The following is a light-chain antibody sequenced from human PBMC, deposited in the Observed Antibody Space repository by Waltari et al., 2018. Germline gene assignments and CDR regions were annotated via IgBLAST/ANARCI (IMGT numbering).Light chain of an antibody. V-gene: IGLV2-23*02. Sequence: QSALTQPASVSGSPGQSLPIPCPGTSSDVGGYNYVSWYQQHPGKAPKLMIYDVSKRPSGVSNRFSGSKSGNTASLTISGLQAEDEADYYCCSYAGSSTVVFGGGTKLTVL. CDR3: CSYAGSSTVV. CDR1: SSDVGGYNY. J-gene: IGLJ2*01. CDR2: DVS.